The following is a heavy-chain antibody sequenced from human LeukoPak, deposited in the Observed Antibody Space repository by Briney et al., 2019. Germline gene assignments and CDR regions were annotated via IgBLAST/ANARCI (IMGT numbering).Heavy chain of an antibody. D-gene: IGHD6-6*01. Sequence: GESLKISRKGSGYSFTSYWIGWVRQMPGKGLEWMGIIYPGDSDTRYSPSFQGLVTISADKSISTAYLQWSGLKASDTAIYYCARSPPLYSSSTAFDFWGQGTLVTVSS. V-gene: IGHV5-51*01. J-gene: IGHJ4*02. CDR3: ARSPPLYSSSTAFDF. CDR1: GYSFTSYW. CDR2: IYPGDSDT.